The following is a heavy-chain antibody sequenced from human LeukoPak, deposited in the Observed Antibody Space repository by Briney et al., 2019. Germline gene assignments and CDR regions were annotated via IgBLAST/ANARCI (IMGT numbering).Heavy chain of an antibody. V-gene: IGHV3-21*01. J-gene: IGHJ6*02. D-gene: IGHD3-10*01. CDR1: GFTFSSYA. Sequence: PGGSLRLSCAASGFTFSSYAMSWVRQAPGKGLEWVSSVSSSSSYIYYADPVKGRFTISRDNAKNSLYLHMNSLRAEDTAVYYCARDFDLDGSGSRYYSGMDVWGQGTTVTISS. CDR2: VSSSSSYI. CDR3: ARDFDLDGSGSRYYSGMDV.